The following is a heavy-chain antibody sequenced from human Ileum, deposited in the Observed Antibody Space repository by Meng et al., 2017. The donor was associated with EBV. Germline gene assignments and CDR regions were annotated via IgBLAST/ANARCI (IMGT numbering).Heavy chain of an antibody. CDR2: VYHDGAT. CDR1: GDSVSGSDW. V-gene: IGHV4-4*02. D-gene: IGHD3-10*01. Sequence: VQLQQWGPGLLKPSGTLSLTCAVSGDSVSGSDWWSWVHQPPGKGLEWIGEVYHDGATNYPPSLKSRVTISLDKSKNEVNLHLNSLTAADTAVYFCARSSPIVRGLDYWGQGTLVTVSS. CDR3: ARSSPIVRGLDY. J-gene: IGHJ4*02.